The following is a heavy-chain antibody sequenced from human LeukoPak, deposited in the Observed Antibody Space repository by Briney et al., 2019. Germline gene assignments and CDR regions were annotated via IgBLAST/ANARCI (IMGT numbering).Heavy chain of an antibody. V-gene: IGHV1-2*02. CDR2: INPNSGGT. J-gene: IGHJ4*02. CDR1: GYTFTGYY. CDR3: ASLTPIAAGPGVVDY. D-gene: IGHD6-13*01. Sequence: GASVTVSCKASGYTFTGYYMHWVRQAPGQGLEWMGWINPNSGGTNYAQKFQGRVTMTRDTSISTAYMELSRLRSDDTAVYYCASLTPIAAGPGVVDYWGQGTLVTVSS.